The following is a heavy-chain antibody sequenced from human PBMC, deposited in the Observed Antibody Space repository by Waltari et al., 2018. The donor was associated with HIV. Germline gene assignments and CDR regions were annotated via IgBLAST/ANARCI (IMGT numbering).Heavy chain of an antibody. CDR1: GFTFTNYA. V-gene: IGHV3-23*04. CDR2: ISGSGGST. D-gene: IGHD3-22*01. J-gene: IGHJ4*02. CDR3: AKDDSTGSSGYYPFHY. Sequence: EVQLVESGGGLVQPGGSLRLSCAASGFTFTNYAMNWVRPAPGKGLGWGSAISGSGGSTYYADSVKGRFTISRDNSKNTLYLQMNSLRAEDTAVYYCAKDDSTGSSGYYPFHYWGQGTLITVSS.